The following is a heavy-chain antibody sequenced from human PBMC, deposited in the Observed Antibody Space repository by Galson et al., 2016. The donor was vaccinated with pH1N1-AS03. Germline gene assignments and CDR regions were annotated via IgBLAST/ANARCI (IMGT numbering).Heavy chain of an antibody. Sequence: SVSVSCKASGYTFISYVMHWVRQAPGQRREWMGWVNAGNGNTTYSQSFQGRVTITRDTSASKAYMELSSLRSEDTAVYYCARGRGSYGMDVWGQGTTVTVSS. V-gene: IGHV1-3*01. CDR2: VNAGNGNT. J-gene: IGHJ6*02. D-gene: IGHD1-26*01. CDR3: ARGRGSYGMDV. CDR1: GYTFISYV.